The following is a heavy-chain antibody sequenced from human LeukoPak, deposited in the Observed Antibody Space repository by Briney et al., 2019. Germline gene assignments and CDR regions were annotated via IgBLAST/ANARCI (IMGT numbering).Heavy chain of an antibody. D-gene: IGHD1-26*01. CDR3: ARDGGAQWEPPHFDY. CDR2: ISAYNGNT. Sequence: ASVKVSCKASGYTFTSYGISWVRQAPGQGLEWMGWISAYNGNTNYAQKLQGRVTMTTDTSTSTAYMELRSLRSDDTAVYHCARDGGAQWEPPHFDYWGQGTLVTVSS. CDR1: GYTFTSYG. V-gene: IGHV1-18*01. J-gene: IGHJ4*02.